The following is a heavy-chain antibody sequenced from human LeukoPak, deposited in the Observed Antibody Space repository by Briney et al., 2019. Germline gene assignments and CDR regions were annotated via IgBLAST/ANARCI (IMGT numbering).Heavy chain of an antibody. Sequence: SGGSLTLSCAASGFTVSSYAMSWVRQAPGKGLEWVSGISGSGGSTYFADSVKGRFTISRDNSKNTLFLQMNSLRAEDPAVYYCANGTPIYYYDSSGLDYWGQGTLSPSPQ. CDR2: ISGSGGST. CDR3: ANGTPIYYYDSSGLDY. J-gene: IGHJ4*02. CDR1: GFTVSSYA. D-gene: IGHD3-22*01. V-gene: IGHV3-23*01.